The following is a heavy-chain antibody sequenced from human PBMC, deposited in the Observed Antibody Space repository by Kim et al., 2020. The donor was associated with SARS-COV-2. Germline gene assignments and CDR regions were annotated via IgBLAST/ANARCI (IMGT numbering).Heavy chain of an antibody. CDR3: ARATTVTTGYYYYGMDV. J-gene: IGHJ6*02. Sequence: EGSLRLSCAASGFTFSSYEMNWVRQAPGKGLEWVSYISSSGSTIYYADSVKGRFTISRDNAKNSLYLQMNSLRAEDTAVYYCARATTVTTGYYYYGMDVWGQGTTVTVSS. V-gene: IGHV3-48*03. D-gene: IGHD4-17*01. CDR1: GFTFSSYE. CDR2: ISSSGSTI.